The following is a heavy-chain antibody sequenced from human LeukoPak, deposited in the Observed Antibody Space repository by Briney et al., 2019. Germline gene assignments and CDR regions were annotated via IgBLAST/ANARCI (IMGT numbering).Heavy chain of an antibody. V-gene: IGHV3-30-3*01. J-gene: IGHJ4*02. CDR2: ISYDGSNK. CDR3: AREGYYDSLHY. Sequence: GRSLRLSCAASGFTFSSYAMHWVRQAPGKGLEWVAVISYDGSNKYYADSVKGRFTISRDNSKNTLYLQMNSLRAEDTAVYYCAREGYYDSLHYWGQGTLVTVPS. CDR1: GFTFSSYA. D-gene: IGHD3-22*01.